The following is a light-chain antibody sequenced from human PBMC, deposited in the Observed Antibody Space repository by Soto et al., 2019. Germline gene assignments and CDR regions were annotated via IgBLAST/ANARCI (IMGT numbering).Light chain of an antibody. CDR2: DTS. Sequence: EIVFTHSAATLSFAPVERAALSCRAIQSVGSFLAWYQQKPGQAPRLLIYDTSIRATGIPARFSGSGSGTDFTLTISSLEPEDLAVYYCQQRNSWPPTFTFGQGTRLEIK. V-gene: IGKV3-11*01. J-gene: IGKJ5*01. CDR3: QQRNSWPPTFT. CDR1: QSVGSF.